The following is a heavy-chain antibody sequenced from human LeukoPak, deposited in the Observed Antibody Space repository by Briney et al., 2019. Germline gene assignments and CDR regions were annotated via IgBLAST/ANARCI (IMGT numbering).Heavy chain of an antibody. D-gene: IGHD2-2*01. CDR3: AGSGDCSSTSCHFDY. V-gene: IGHV4-34*01. CDR2: INHSGST. J-gene: IGHJ4*02. Sequence: PSETLSLTCAVYGGSFSGYCWSWIRQPPGKGLEWIGEINHSGSTNYNPSLKSRVTISVDTSKNQFSLKLSSVTAADTAVYYCAGSGDCSSTSCHFDYWGQGTLVTVSS. CDR1: GGSFSGYC.